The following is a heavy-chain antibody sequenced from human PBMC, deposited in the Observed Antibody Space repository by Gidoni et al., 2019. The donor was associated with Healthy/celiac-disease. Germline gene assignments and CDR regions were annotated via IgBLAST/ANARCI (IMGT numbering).Heavy chain of an antibody. V-gene: IGHV3-23*01. CDR1: GFTFSSYA. D-gene: IGHD3-3*01. J-gene: IGHJ4*02. CDR2: ISGSGGST. Sequence: EVQLLESGGGLVQPGGSLRLPCAAFGFTFSSYAMGWVRQEPGKGLEWVSAISGSGGSTYYADSVKGRFTISRDNSKNTLYLQMNSLRAEDTAVYYCAKGESGYLIDYWGQGTLVTVSS. CDR3: AKGESGYLIDY.